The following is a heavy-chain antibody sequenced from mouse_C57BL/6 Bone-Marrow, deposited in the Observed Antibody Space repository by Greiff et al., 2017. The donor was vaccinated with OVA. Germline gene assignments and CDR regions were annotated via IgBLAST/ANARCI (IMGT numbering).Heavy chain of an antibody. CDR1: GFTFSDYG. J-gene: IGHJ3*01. Sequence: EVKVVESGGGLVKPGGSLKLSCAASGFTFSDYGMHWVRQAPEKGLEWVAYISSGSSTIYYADTVKGRFTISRDNAKNTLFLQMTSLGSEDTAIYYCARGWLLPAWFAYWGQATLVPVSA. V-gene: IGHV5-17*01. D-gene: IGHD2-3*01. CDR2: ISSGSSTI. CDR3: ARGWLLPAWFAY.